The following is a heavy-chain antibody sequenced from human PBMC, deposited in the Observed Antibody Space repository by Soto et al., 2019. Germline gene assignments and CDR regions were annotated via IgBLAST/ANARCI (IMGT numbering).Heavy chain of an antibody. J-gene: IGHJ4*02. CDR2: IDPKNGGT. Sequence: ASVKVSCRASGYSISAYYIHWVRQAPGQGLEWMGWIDPKNGGTVSAQKFQGRLTMTRDTSISTVYMDLSGLTSDDTALYYCGRDDYGSFPYFGQGSLVAVYS. CDR1: GYSISAYY. V-gene: IGHV1-2*02. CDR3: GRDDYGSFPY. D-gene: IGHD1-26*01.